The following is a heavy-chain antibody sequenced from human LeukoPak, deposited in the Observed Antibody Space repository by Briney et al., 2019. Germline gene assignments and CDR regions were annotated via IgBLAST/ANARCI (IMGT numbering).Heavy chain of an antibody. Sequence: GGSLRLSCAASGFTFSSYSMNWVRQAPGKGLEWVSSISSSSSYIYYADSVKGRFTISRDNSKNTLYLQMNSLRAEDTAVYYCAKDPDYGGNSNWFDPWGQGTLVTVSS. V-gene: IGHV3-21*04. CDR1: GFTFSSYS. D-gene: IGHD4-23*01. CDR2: ISSSSSYI. CDR3: AKDPDYGGNSNWFDP. J-gene: IGHJ5*02.